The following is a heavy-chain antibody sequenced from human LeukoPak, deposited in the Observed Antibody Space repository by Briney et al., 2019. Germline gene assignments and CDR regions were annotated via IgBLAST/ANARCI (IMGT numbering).Heavy chain of an antibody. D-gene: IGHD2-15*01. CDR1: GFTFSSYE. Sequence: GGSLRLSCAASGFTFSSYEMNWVRQAPGKGLEWVSYISSSGSTIYYADSVKGRFTISRDNAKNSLYLQMNSLRAEGTAVYYCARVGLLMAFDYWGQGTLVTVSS. V-gene: IGHV3-48*03. J-gene: IGHJ4*02. CDR3: ARVGLLMAFDY. CDR2: ISSSGSTI.